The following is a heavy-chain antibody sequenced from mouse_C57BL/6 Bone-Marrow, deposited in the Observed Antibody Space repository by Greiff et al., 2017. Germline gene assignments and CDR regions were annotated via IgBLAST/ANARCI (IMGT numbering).Heavy chain of an antibody. CDR3: ASPFITTVVATPYWYFDV. Sequence: QVQLQQPGAELVKPGASVKLSCKASGYTFTSYWMQWVKQRPGQGLEWIGEIDPSDSYTNYNQKFKGKATLTVDTSSSTAYMQLSSLTSEDSAVYDCASPFITTVVATPYWYFDVWGTGTTVTVSS. D-gene: IGHD1-1*01. CDR2: IDPSDSYT. J-gene: IGHJ1*03. V-gene: IGHV1-50*01. CDR1: GYTFTSYW.